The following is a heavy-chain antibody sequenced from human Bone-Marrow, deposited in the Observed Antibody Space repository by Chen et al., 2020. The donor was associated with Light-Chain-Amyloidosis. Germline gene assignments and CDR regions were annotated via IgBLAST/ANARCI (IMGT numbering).Heavy chain of an antibody. CDR2: ISYDGSNK. V-gene: IGHV3-30-3*01. D-gene: IGHD3-22*01. CDR3: ARDTSYYYDSSGYPDY. CDR1: GFTFSSYA. Sequence: QVQLVESGGGVVQPGRSLRLSCAASGFTFSSYAKHWVRQAPGKGLEWVAVISYDGSNKYYADSVKGRFTISRDNSKNTLYLQMNSLRAEDTAVYYCARDTSYYYDSSGYPDYWGQGTLVTVSS. J-gene: IGHJ4*02.